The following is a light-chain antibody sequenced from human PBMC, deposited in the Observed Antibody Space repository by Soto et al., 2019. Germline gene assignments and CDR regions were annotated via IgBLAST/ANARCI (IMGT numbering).Light chain of an antibody. CDR3: NSYGGTNNYVV. V-gene: IGLV2-8*01. CDR1: SSDVGGYNY. Sequence: QSALTQPASVSGSPGQSITISCTGTSSDVGGYNYVSWYQQHPGKAPKLMIYDVNKRPSGVPDRFSGSKSGNTASLTVSGLQAEDEADYFCNSYGGTNNYVVFGGGTKLTVL. J-gene: IGLJ2*01. CDR2: DVN.